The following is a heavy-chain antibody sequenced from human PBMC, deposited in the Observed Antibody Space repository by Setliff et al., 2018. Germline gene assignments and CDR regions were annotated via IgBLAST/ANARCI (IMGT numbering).Heavy chain of an antibody. J-gene: IGHJ3*02. Sequence: SQTLSLTCAISGDSVSSNSAAWNRIRQSPSRGLEWLGRTYYRSKWYNDYAVSVKSRITINPDTSKNQFSLQLTAVTAADTAMYYCVRATEKFGLYSSSSNPFDIWGQGTMVTVSS. CDR3: VRATEKFGLYSSSSNPFDI. V-gene: IGHV6-1*01. CDR2: TYYRSKWYN. CDR1: GDSVSSNSAA. D-gene: IGHD6-6*01.